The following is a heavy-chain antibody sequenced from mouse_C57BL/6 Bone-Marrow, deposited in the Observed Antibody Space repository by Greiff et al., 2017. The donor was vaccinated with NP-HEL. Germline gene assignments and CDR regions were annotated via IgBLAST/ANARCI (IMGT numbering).Heavy chain of an antibody. CDR2: FSNLAYSI. V-gene: IGHV5-15*01. J-gene: IGHJ1*03. CDR1: GFTFSDYG. CDR3: ERRYDGFYWYFDV. D-gene: IGHD2-3*01. Sequence: EVKLVESGGGLVQPGGSLKLSCAVSGFTFSDYGLAWVRQAPRKGPDGVAFFSNLAYSIYYADTVTGRFTISRENAKNTLYLEMSSQRSEDTGMYYCERRYDGFYWYFDVWGTGTTVTVSS.